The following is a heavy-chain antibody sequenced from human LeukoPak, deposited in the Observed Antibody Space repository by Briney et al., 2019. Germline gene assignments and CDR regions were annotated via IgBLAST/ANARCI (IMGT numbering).Heavy chain of an antibody. J-gene: IGHJ4*02. Sequence: SETLSLTCTVSGGSISSYYWSWIRQSPGKGLEWIGYLYHSGTPRYNPSLKSRVTISADTSKNQFFLNLNSTTAADTAVYYCARRRGWKQQLVYFDFWGQGTLATVSS. D-gene: IGHD6-13*01. CDR2: LYHSGTP. CDR3: ARRRGWKQQLVYFDF. V-gene: IGHV4-59*08. CDR1: GGSISSYY.